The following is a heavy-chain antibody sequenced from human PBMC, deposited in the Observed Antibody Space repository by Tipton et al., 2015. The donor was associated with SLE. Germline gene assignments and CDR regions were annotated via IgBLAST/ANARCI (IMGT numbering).Heavy chain of an antibody. CDR2: IYYTGSA. CDR3: ARYGMVAIASFDY. V-gene: IGHV4-39*07. Sequence: TLSLTCSVSGDSINNKNYYWGWIRQPPGKGLEWIGAIYYTGSAYYNPSLKNRVTISLVSSRDRFSLNLTSVTAADTAIYYCARYGMVAIASFDYWGQGTPVTVSS. J-gene: IGHJ4*02. CDR1: GDSINNKNYY. D-gene: IGHD2-21*01.